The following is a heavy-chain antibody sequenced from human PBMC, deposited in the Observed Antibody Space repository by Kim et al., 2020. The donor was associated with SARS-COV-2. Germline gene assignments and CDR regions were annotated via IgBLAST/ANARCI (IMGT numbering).Heavy chain of an antibody. D-gene: IGHD5-12*01. V-gene: IGHV4-59*13. CDR3: ARGWASDGYNQVYTR. CDR2: IYYSGST. J-gene: IGHJ4*02. Sequence: SETLSLTCTVSGGSISSYYWSWIRQPPGKGLEWIGYIYYSGSTNYNPSLKSRVTISVDTSKNQFSLKLSSVTAADTAVYYCARGWASDGYNQVYTRWGQGTLVTVSS. CDR1: GGSISSYY.